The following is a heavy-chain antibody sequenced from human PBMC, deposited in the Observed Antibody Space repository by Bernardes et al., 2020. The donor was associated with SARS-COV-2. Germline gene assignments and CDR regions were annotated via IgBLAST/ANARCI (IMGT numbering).Heavy chain of an antibody. J-gene: IGHJ4*02. CDR2: MNPDSGHT. CDR3: ARVSSYDSVIYFYDLDF. Sequence: SVKVSCKASGYTFTSHEINWVRQAPGPGLEWLGWMNPDSGHTGSPQNFRGRITMTGDTSITTAYMELSSLGPEDTAVYYCARVSSYDSVIYFYDLDFWGQGTLVTVSS. CDR1: GYTFTSHE. V-gene: IGHV1-8*01. D-gene: IGHD3-22*01.